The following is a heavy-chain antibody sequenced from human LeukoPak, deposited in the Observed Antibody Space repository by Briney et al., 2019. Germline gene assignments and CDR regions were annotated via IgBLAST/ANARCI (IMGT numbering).Heavy chain of an antibody. CDR1: GFTFSTYS. Sequence: GGSLRLSCAASGFTFSTYSMNWVRQAPGKGLEWVSYITSSSNTMFYADSVKGRFTISRDNAENSMYLQMNSLRAEDTAVYYCARDIGDYWGQGTLVTVSS. CDR3: ARDIGDY. J-gene: IGHJ4*02. V-gene: IGHV3-48*01. CDR2: ITSSSNTM. D-gene: IGHD3-10*01.